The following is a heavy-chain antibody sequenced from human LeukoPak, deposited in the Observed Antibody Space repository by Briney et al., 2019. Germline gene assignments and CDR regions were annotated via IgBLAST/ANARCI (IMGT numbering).Heavy chain of an antibody. J-gene: IGHJ6*02. V-gene: IGHV3-11*01. CDR2: ISSSGSTI. CDR1: GFTFSDYY. Sequence: GGSLRLSCAASGFTFSDYYKSWIRQAPGKGLEWVSYISSSGSTIYYADSVKGRFTISRDNAKNSLYLQMNSLRAEDTAVYYCARFHRDSWYVLWGDYYYGMDVWGQGTTVTVSS. D-gene: IGHD6-13*01. CDR3: ARFHRDSWYVLWGDYYYGMDV.